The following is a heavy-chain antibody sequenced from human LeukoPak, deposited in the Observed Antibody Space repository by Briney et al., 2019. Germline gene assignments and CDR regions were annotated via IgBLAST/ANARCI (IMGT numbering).Heavy chain of an antibody. J-gene: IGHJ4*02. Sequence: GGSLRLSCAASKFAFSSYAMSWVRQAPGKGLEWVSAISSSGSTIYYADSVKGRFTISRDNAKNSLYLQMNSLRAEDTAVYYCARDSLARPLGYWGQGTLVTVSS. CDR1: KFAFSSYA. D-gene: IGHD6-6*01. CDR2: ISSSGSTI. V-gene: IGHV3-21*04. CDR3: ARDSLARPLGY.